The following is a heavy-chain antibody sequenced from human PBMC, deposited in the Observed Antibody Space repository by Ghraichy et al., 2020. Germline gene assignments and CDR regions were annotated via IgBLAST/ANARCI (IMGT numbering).Heavy chain of an antibody. D-gene: IGHD3-9*01. Sequence: GSLRLSCTASGFTFTAYSLHWVRQAPGKGLEWVAVISNDGSNGYSAESVKGRFTISRDNSKNTLYLQMNSLRAEDTAVYYCARGADYYTLGPYGGYYFDFWGQGTLVTVSS. V-gene: IGHV3-30-3*01. CDR3: ARGADYYTLGPYGGYYFDF. J-gene: IGHJ4*02. CDR2: ISNDGSNG. CDR1: GFTFTAYS.